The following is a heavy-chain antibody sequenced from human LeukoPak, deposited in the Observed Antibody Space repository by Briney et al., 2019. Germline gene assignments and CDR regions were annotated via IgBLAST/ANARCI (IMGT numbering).Heavy chain of an antibody. CDR3: AKGDTSGWYGNFDY. J-gene: IGHJ4*02. CDR2: SSGSGSIT. V-gene: IGHV3-23*01. CDR1: GFTSSSYV. Sequence: GGSLRLSCAASGFTSSSYVMSWVRQAPGKGLEWVSASSGSGSITYYADSVKGRFTISRDNSNNTLYLQMNSLRAEDTAVYYCAKGDTSGWYGNFDYWGQGILVTVSS. D-gene: IGHD6-19*01.